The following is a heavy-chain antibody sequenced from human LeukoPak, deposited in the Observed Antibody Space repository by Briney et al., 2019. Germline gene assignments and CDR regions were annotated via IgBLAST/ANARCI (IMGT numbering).Heavy chain of an antibody. D-gene: IGHD3-10*01. CDR2: INPSGSTT. CDR1: GYTFTSYY. Sequence: GASVKVSCKASGYTFTSYYMHWVRQAPGQGLEWMGIINPSGSTTTYAQKFQGRVTMTRDMSTSTVYMELSSLSFEDTAVYYCAKYFASGSYYKLPHWGQGTLVTVSS. J-gene: IGHJ1*01. CDR3: AKYFASGSYYKLPH. V-gene: IGHV1-46*01.